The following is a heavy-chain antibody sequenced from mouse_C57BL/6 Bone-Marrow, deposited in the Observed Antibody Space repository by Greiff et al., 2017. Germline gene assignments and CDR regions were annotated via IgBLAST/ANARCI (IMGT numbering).Heavy chain of an antibody. CDR2: IGNGGST. CDR1: GFSLTSYG. D-gene: IGHD1-1*01. CDR3: ARTTVGGYFDV. J-gene: IGHJ1*03. Sequence: QVQLQQSGPGLVQPSPSLSITCTVSGFSLTSYGVHWVRQSPGRGLEWLGVIGNGGSTDYNAAFISSLSIRKDNSKSQVFFKMNRLQADDTAIYYCARTTVGGYFDVWGTGTTVTVSS. V-gene: IGHV2-2*01.